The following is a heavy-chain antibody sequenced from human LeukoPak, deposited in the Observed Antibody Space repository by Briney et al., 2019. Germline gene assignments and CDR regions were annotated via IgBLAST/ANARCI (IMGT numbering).Heavy chain of an antibody. D-gene: IGHD2-15*01. V-gene: IGHV4-4*07. CDR1: SGSISSYY. CDR3: ARTSPRAATFDY. J-gene: IGHJ4*02. CDR2: IYTSGTT. Sequence: PSETLSLTCAVSSGSISSYYWSWIRQPAGKGLEWIGRIYTSGTTNYNPSLKSRVTMSVDTSKNQLSLNLNSVTAADTAVYYCARTSPRAATFDYWGQGTLVTVSS.